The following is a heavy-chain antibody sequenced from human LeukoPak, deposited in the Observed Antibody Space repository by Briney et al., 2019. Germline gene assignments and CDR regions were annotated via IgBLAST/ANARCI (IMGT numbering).Heavy chain of an antibody. CDR1: GYTFTSYA. CDR3: ARAGYCSGGSCYPYYYYYYMDV. CDR2: ISGHNDDT. J-gene: IGHJ6*03. D-gene: IGHD2-15*01. Sequence: SVKVSCKASGYTFTSYAISWVRQAPGQGLEWMGWISGHNDDTNYAQRLQGRVTMTTDTSTSTAYMELRSLRSDDTAVYYCARAGYCSGGSCYPYYYYYYMDVWGKGTTVTVSS. V-gene: IGHV1-18*01.